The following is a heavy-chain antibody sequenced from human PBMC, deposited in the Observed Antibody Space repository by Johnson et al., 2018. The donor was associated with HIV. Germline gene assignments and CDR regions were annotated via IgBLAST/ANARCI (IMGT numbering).Heavy chain of an antibody. V-gene: IGHV3-30*03. CDR1: GFTFSRYG. D-gene: IGHD3-9*01. CDR2: ISYDGSNK. J-gene: IGHJ3*02. Sequence: QVQLVESGGGVVQPGRSLRLSCAASGFTFSRYGMHWVRQAPGKGLEWVLVISYDGSNKYFADFVKGRFTISRDNSKNTLYLQMNSLRAEDTAVYYCARELVRYAFDIWGQGTMVTVSS. CDR3: ARELVRYAFDI.